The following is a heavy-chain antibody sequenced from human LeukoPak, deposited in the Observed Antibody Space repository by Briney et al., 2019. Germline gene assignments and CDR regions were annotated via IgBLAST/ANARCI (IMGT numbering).Heavy chain of an antibody. D-gene: IGHD2-15*01. CDR3: ARAGGSYPYYYYMDV. CDR2: ISSGSSYI. Sequence: GGSLRLSCAASGFTFSSYSMNWVRQAPGKGLEWDSSISSGSSYISYADSVKGRFTISRDNAKNSLYLQMNSLRAEDTAVYYCARAGGSYPYYYYMDVWGKGTTVTVSS. V-gene: IGHV3-21*01. J-gene: IGHJ6*03. CDR1: GFTFSSYS.